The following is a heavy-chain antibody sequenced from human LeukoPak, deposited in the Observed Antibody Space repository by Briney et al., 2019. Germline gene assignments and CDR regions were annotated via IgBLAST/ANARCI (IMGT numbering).Heavy chain of an antibody. V-gene: IGHV3-30*02. CDR2: IRYDGSNK. Sequence: PGGSLRLSCAASGFTFSSYGMHWVRQAPGKGLEWVAFIRYDGSNKYYADSVKGRFTISRDNSKNTLYLQMNSLRAEDTAVYYCAKGGCSSTSCYAEVVDYFDYWGQGTLVTVSS. J-gene: IGHJ4*02. CDR3: AKGGCSSTSCYAEVVDYFDY. D-gene: IGHD2-2*01. CDR1: GFTFSSYG.